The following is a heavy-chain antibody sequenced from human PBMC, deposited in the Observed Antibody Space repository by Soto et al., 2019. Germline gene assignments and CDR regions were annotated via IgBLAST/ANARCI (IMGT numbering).Heavy chain of an antibody. Sequence: GGSLRLSCVASGFTFSSYSMSWVRQAPGKGLEWVAYIDPSGFDMYYGDSVKGRFAISRDNAKGSLFLQVNSVRDEDTGIYFCARDELTGDRWEAFDIWGQGTKVTVSS. D-gene: IGHD7-27*01. J-gene: IGHJ3*02. CDR3: ARDELTGDRWEAFDI. V-gene: IGHV3-21*05. CDR1: GFTFSSYS. CDR2: IDPSGFDM.